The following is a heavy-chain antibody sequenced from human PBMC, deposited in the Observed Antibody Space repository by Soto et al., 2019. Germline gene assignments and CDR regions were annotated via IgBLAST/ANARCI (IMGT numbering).Heavy chain of an antibody. Sequence: SETLSLTCTVSGGSINSGGYYWSWIRQHPGKGLEWIGYIYYSGSTYYNPSLKSRVTISVDTSNNQFSLKLSSVTAADTAVYYRARDSSGYLSQFDYWGQGTLVTVSS. J-gene: IGHJ4*02. CDR3: ARDSSGYLSQFDY. D-gene: IGHD3-22*01. V-gene: IGHV4-31*03. CDR1: GGSINSGGYY. CDR2: IYYSGST.